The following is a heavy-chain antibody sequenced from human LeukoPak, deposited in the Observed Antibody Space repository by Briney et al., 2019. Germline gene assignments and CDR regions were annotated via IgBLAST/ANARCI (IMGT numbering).Heavy chain of an antibody. CDR3: ACSGYSSSWYSDY. V-gene: IGHV3-21*01. Sequence: GGSLRLSCAASGFTFSSYSMNWVRQAPGKGLEWVSSISSSSSYIYYADSVKGRFTISRDNAKNSLYLQMNSLRAEDTAVYYCACSGYSSSWYSDYWGQGTLVPVPS. D-gene: IGHD6-13*01. CDR2: ISSSSSYI. CDR1: GFTFSSYS. J-gene: IGHJ4*02.